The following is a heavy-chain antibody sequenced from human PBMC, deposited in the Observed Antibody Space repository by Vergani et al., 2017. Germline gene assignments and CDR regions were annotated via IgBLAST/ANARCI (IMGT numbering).Heavy chain of an antibody. CDR1: GYSISRGYY. J-gene: IGHJ3*02. Sequence: QVQLQESGPGLVKPSETLSLTCSVPGYSISRGYYWGWIRQPPGQGLEWIATVFHSGSAYYNPSLRRRVTISLETSKNQFSLRLTTLAAADTAVYYCAGQFWVSQGVGAFETWGRGTEVSVSS. D-gene: IGHD3-16*01. CDR2: VFHSGSA. CDR3: AGQFWVSQGVGAFET. V-gene: IGHV4-38-2*02.